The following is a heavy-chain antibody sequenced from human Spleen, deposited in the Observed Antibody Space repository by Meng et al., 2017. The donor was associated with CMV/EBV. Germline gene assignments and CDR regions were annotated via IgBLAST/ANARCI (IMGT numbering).Heavy chain of an antibody. V-gene: IGHV1-18*01. CDR1: GYTFTSYG. Sequence: ASVKVSCKASGYTFTSYGISWVRQAPGQGLEWMGWISAYNGNRDYAQKLQGRVTMTTDTSTSTAYMELRSLRSDDTAVYYCARDRYCSNTSCYTWGEATFDIWGQGTMVTVSS. D-gene: IGHD2-2*02. J-gene: IGHJ3*02. CDR3: ARDRYCSNTSCYTWGEATFDI. CDR2: ISAYNGNR.